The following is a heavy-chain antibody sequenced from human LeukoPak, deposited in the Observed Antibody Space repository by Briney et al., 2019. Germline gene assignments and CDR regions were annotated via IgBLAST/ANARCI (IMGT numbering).Heavy chain of an antibody. V-gene: IGHV3-9*01. CDR1: GNYW. J-gene: IGHJ4*02. CDR2: ISWNSGDL. CDR3: AKDHSPNYGGNSGRFDY. D-gene: IGHD4-23*01. Sequence: PGGSLRLSCAASGNYWMHWVRQAPGKGLEWVSGISWNSGDLGYADSVKGRFTISRDNAKNSLYLQMNSLRAEDTALYFCAKDHSPNYGGNSGRFDYWGQGTLVTVSS.